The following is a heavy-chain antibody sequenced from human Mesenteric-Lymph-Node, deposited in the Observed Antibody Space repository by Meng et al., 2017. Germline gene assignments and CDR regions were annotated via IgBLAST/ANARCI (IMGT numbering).Heavy chain of an antibody. CDR3: LRGSGGSV. CDR2: IPHRASG. CDR1: VYALHNRAC. Sequence: VHTAGTLHPTRTAPVYALHNRACVLGVPRPPRQGLDWLGEIPHRASGAYNPSLKSRVRMAIDKSKNQFSLKLTSVTAADTAVYPCLRGSGGSVWGQGTLVTVSS. J-gene: IGHJ1*01. V-gene: IGHV4-4*01. D-gene: IGHD3-10*01.